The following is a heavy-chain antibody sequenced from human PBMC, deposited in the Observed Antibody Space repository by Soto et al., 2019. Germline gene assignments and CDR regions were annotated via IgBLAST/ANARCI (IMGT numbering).Heavy chain of an antibody. D-gene: IGHD3-16*01. J-gene: IGHJ5*02. Sequence: SETLSLTCTVSGGSISSYYWSWIRQPPGKGLEWIGYIYYSGGTNYNPSLKSRVTISVDTSKNQFSLKLSSVTAADTAVYYCARVLGVGRDWFDPWGQGTLVTVSS. V-gene: IGHV4-59*01. CDR1: GGSISSYY. CDR2: IYYSGGT. CDR3: ARVLGVGRDWFDP.